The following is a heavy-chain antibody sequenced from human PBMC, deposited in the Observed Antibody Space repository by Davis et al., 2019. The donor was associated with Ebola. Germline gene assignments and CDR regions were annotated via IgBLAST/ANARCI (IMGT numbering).Heavy chain of an antibody. CDR2: IYYSGST. V-gene: IGHV4-61*01. CDR3: ARAKYDFWSGYYGYYYYMDV. CDR1: GYSISSGYY. J-gene: IGHJ6*03. D-gene: IGHD3-3*01. Sequence: PSETLSLTCAVSGYSISSGYYWGWIRQPPGKGLEWIGYIYYSGSTNYNPSLKSRVTISVDTSKNQFSLKLSSVTAADTAVYYCARAKYDFWSGYYGYYYYMDVWGKGTTVTVSS.